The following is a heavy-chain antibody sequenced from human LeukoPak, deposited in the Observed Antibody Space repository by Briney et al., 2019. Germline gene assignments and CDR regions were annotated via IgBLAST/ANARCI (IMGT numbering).Heavy chain of an antibody. J-gene: IGHJ6*03. CDR2: IYYSGST. CDR3: ARARFDDYYYYYMDV. V-gene: IGHV4-59*01. D-gene: IGHD3-3*01. Sequence: PSETLSLTCTVSGDPISSYFWSWIRQPPGKGLEWIGYIYYSGSTNYNPSLKSRVTISVDTSKNQFSLKLNSVTAADTAVYYCARARFDDYYYYYMDVWGKGTTVTVSS. CDR1: GDPISSYF.